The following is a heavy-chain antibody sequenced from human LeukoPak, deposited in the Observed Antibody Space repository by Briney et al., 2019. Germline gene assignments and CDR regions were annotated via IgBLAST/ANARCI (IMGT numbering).Heavy chain of an antibody. D-gene: IGHD6-13*01. CDR3: ARLYSSSWYSTEAHIDY. V-gene: IGHV1-2*02. J-gene: IGHJ4*02. CDR1: GYTFTGYY. Sequence: ASVKVSCKASGYTFTGYYMHWVRQAPGQGLEWMGWINPNSGGTNYAQKFQGRVTMTRDTSISTAYMELSRLRSEDTAVYYCARLYSSSWYSTEAHIDYWGQGTLVTVSS. CDR2: INPNSGGT.